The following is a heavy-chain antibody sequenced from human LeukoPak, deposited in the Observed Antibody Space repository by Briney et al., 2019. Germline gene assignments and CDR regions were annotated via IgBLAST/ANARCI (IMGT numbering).Heavy chain of an antibody. Sequence: GGSLRLSCAASGFTFSSYWVSWVRQAPGKGLEWVANIKQDGSEEYYVDSVKGRFTISRDNSKNTLYLQMNSLRAEDTAVYYCAKYYSSSWHLFNYWGQGTLVTVSS. CDR3: AKYYSSSWHLFNY. D-gene: IGHD6-13*01. CDR2: IKQDGSEE. J-gene: IGHJ4*02. CDR1: GFTFSSYW. V-gene: IGHV3-7*03.